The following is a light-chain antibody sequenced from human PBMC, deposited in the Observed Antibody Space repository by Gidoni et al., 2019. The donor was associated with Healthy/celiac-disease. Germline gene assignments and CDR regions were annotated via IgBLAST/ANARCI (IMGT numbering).Light chain of an antibody. CDR3: QQANSVPIT. CDR1: QGISRW. Sequence: DIQMTKSPSSVSASVGDRVTITCRASQGISRWLAWYQQKPGKVPKLLIYAASRWKSGVPSRFSGSGSGTDFTLTISSLQPEDFATYYCQQANSVPITFGQGTRLEIK. J-gene: IGKJ5*01. CDR2: AAS. V-gene: IGKV1-12*01.